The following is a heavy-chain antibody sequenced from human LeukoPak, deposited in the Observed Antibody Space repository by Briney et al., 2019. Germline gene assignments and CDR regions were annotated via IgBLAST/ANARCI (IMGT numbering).Heavy chain of an antibody. CDR3: TTRTVASNFDY. Sequence: GGSLRLSCAASGFSFSVYEMHWVRQAPGKGLEWISDISSSGTTTYYADSVKGRFTISRDNAKNSLYLQMNSLRAEDTAVYYCTTRTVASNFDYRGQGTLVTVSS. J-gene: IGHJ4*02. D-gene: IGHD6-19*01. CDR1: GFSFSVYE. CDR2: ISSSGTTT. V-gene: IGHV3-48*03.